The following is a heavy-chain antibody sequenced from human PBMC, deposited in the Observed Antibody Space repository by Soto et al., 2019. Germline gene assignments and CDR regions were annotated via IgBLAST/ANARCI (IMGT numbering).Heavy chain of an antibody. J-gene: IGHJ6*02. CDR3: ASPRGEYCSSTSCTYYYYYGMDV. Sequence: PGESLKISCKGSGYSLTSYWISWVRQMPGKGLEWMGRIDPSDSYTNYSPSFQGHVTISADKSISTAYLQWSSLKASDTAMYYCASPRGEYCSSTSCTYYYYYGMDVWGQGTTVTVSS. CDR2: IDPSDSYT. D-gene: IGHD2-2*01. CDR1: GYSLTSYW. V-gene: IGHV5-10-1*01.